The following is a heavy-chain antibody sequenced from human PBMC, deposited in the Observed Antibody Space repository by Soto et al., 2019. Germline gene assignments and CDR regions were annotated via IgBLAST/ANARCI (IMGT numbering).Heavy chain of an antibody. D-gene: IGHD2-2*01. Sequence: QIQLVQSGPEVRKPGASVKVSCKASGYIFSNLGISWVRQAPGQGLEWMGWISGYNDNTNYAQKFQDRVRMTTDISTSTAYMELTTLRSEDTAVYYCAKDASSWFYYYYGMDVWGQGTTVTVSS. V-gene: IGHV1-18*01. CDR1: GYIFSNLG. J-gene: IGHJ6*02. CDR2: ISGYNDNT. CDR3: AKDASSWFYYYYGMDV.